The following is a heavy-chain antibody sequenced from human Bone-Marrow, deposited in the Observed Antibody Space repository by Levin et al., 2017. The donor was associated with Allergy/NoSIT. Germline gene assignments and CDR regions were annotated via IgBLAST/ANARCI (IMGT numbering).Heavy chain of an antibody. CDR1: GFIFSSYG. CDR3: TKDDTDGNSDAFTSDY. V-gene: IGHV3-23*01. J-gene: IGHJ4*02. Sequence: LSLTCAASGFIFSSYGMSWVRQAPGKGLEWVSSISGSGGRTFHADSVKGRFTISRDNSENTLYLEMKTLRAEDTAVYYCTKDDTDGNSDAFTSDYWGQGTLVTVSS. CDR2: ISGSGGRT. D-gene: IGHD5-18*01.